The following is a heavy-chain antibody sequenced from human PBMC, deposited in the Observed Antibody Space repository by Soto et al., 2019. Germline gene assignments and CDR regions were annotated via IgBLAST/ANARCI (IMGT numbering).Heavy chain of an antibody. Sequence: QLQLQESGPGLVKPSGTLSLTCTVSGGSISSSSGYWGWIRQPPGKGLEWIGSIYYSGTTYYNPSLKSRVTISVDTSKNQFSLKLSSVTAADTAVYYCARPRGGYLGAFDIWGQGTMVTVSS. CDR3: ARPRGGYLGAFDI. CDR2: IYYSGTT. J-gene: IGHJ3*02. V-gene: IGHV4-39*01. CDR1: GGSISSSSGY. D-gene: IGHD3-16*01.